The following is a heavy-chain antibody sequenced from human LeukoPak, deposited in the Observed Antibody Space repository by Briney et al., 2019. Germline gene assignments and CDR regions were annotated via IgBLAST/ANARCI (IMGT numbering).Heavy chain of an antibody. D-gene: IGHD3-10*01. V-gene: IGHV3-66*01. CDR2: IYGGDNT. J-gene: IGHJ5*02. CDR1: GFTVSSNY. Sequence: PGGSLRPSCAASGFTVSSNYMNWVRQAPGKGLEWVSVIYGGDNTYYADSVKGRFTISRDNSKNTLYLQMNSLRAEDTAVYYCAREHSFPFHYYDPWGQGTLVTVSS. CDR3: AREHSFPFHYYDP.